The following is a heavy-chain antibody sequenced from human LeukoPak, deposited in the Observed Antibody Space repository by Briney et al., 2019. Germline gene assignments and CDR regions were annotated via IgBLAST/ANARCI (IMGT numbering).Heavy chain of an antibody. Sequence: PGGSLRLSCAASGFTFSNYAMSWVRQAPGKGLEWVFQINLNGTNTYYADSVNGRFTLSRDNSKNTLYLEMNFLRVEDTAVYYCVKAGRPDWGQGTLVTVSS. J-gene: IGHJ4*02. D-gene: IGHD1-14*01. CDR1: GFTFSNYA. CDR2: INLNGTNT. CDR3: VKAGRPD. V-gene: IGHV3-23*01.